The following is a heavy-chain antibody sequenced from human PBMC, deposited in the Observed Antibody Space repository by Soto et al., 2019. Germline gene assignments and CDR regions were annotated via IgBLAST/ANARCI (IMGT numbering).Heavy chain of an antibody. CDR3: ARDLGRPWIRGYYYYGMDV. J-gene: IGHJ6*02. Sequence: QVQLQESGPGLVKPSETLSLTCTVSGGSVSSGSYYWSWIRQPPGKGLEWIGYIYYSGSTNYNPSLKSRVTISVDTSKNQFSLKLSSVTAADTAVYYCARDLGRPWIRGYYYYGMDVWGQGTTVTVSS. CDR2: IYYSGST. CDR1: GGSVSSGSYY. D-gene: IGHD5-18*01. V-gene: IGHV4-61*01.